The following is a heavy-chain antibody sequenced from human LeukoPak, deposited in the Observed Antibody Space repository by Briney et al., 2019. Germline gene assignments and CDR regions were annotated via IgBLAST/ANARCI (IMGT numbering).Heavy chain of an antibody. D-gene: IGHD3-22*01. CDR3: ARGLKSGYYPHPNWFDP. CDR1: GGSISSGSYY. V-gene: IGHV4-61*02. CDR2: IYTSGST. J-gene: IGHJ5*02. Sequence: SQTLSLTCTGSGGSISSGSYYWSWIRQPAGKGLEWIGRIYTSGSTNYNPSLKSRVTISVDTSKNQFSLKLSSVTAADTAVYYCARGLKSGYYPHPNWFDPWGQGTLVTVSS.